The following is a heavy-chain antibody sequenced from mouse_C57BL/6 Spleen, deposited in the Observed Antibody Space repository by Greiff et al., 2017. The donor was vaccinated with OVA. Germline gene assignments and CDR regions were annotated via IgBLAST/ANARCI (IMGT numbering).Heavy chain of an antibody. CDR3: TASCYGSSPGYDMDD. J-gene: IGHJ4*01. CDR1: GFNIKDDY. CDR2: IGPGNGDT. V-gene: IGHV14-4*01. Sequence: VQLQQSGAELVRPGASVKLSCTASGFNIKDDYMHWVKQRPEQGLEWIGWIGPGNGDTEYASKFQGKATITADTSSNTAYLQLSSLTSEDTAVYYWTASCYGSSPGYDMDDWGQGTSVTVSS. D-gene: IGHD1-1*01.